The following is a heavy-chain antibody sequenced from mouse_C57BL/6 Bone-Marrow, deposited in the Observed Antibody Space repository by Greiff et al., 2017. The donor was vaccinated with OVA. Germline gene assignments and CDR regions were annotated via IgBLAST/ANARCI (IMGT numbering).Heavy chain of an antibody. CDR2: IYPGSGST. CDR3: ARRRDYGSPWGY. CDR1: GYTFTSYW. Sequence: VQLQQSGAELVKPGASVKMSCKASGYTFTSYWITWVKQRPGQGLEWIGDIYPGSGSTNYNEKFKSKATLTVDTSSSTAYMQLSSLTSEDSAVYYCARRRDYGSPWGYWGQGTTLTVSS. V-gene: IGHV1-55*01. J-gene: IGHJ2*01. D-gene: IGHD1-1*01.